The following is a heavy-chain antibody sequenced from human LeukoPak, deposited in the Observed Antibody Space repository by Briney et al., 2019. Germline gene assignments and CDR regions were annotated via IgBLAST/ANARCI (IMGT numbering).Heavy chain of an antibody. Sequence: SETLSLTCNVSGGSISSRSYYWGWIRQPPGKGLEWIGTIYYSGSTYYNPSLESRVTISVDTSKNQFSLNLSSVTAADTAVYYCASGVLSDSSSGLVWFDPWGQGTLVTVSS. CDR2: IYYSGST. J-gene: IGHJ5*02. D-gene: IGHD6-6*01. CDR3: ASGVLSDSSSGLVWFDP. CDR1: GGSISSRSYY. V-gene: IGHV4-39*01.